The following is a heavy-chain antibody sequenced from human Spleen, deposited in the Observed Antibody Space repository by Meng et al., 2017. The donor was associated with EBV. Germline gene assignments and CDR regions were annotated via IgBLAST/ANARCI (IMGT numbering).Heavy chain of an antibody. CDR1: DVSVTRGEYY. CDR3: ARGHSSDWDYFFDS. V-gene: IGHV4-61*08. CDR2: IHYGGAS. Sequence: VQLPESGPGLVKPSDTLSLTCSVSDVSVTRGEYYWTWIRQSPGKGLEWIGYIHYGGASNYNPSLKSRVTISLDTSKNQFSLRVNAVTAADTAVYFCARGHSSDWDYFFDSWGLGTLVTVSS. D-gene: IGHD6-19*01. J-gene: IGHJ4*02.